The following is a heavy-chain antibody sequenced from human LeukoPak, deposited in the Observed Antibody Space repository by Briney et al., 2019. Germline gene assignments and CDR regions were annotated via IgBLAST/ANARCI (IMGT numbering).Heavy chain of an antibody. CDR2: ISHSGST. J-gene: IGHJ3*02. V-gene: IGHV4-38-2*01. CDR3: AGPTSGTYYGRAFDT. Sequence: SETLSLTCAVSGYSISSGYYWGWIRQPPGKGLEWIGSISHSGSTYYNPSLQSRVTISVDTSKNQFSLNLSSVTAADTAVYYCAGPTSGTYYGRAFDTWGQGTMVTVSS. D-gene: IGHD1-26*01. CDR1: GYSISSGYY.